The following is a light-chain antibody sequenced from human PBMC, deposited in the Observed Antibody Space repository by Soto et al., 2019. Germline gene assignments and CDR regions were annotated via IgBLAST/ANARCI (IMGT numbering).Light chain of an antibody. V-gene: IGLV5-45*01. CDR3: MIWHSTAYV. CDR1: SGINVGTYR. CDR2: YNSDSDK. Sequence: QSVLTQPASLSASPGASASLTCTLRSGINVGTYRIYWYQQKPGSPPQYLLRYNSDSDKQQGSGVPSRFSGSKDASANAGILLISGLQSEYEADYYCMIWHSTAYVFGSGTKLTVL. J-gene: IGLJ1*01.